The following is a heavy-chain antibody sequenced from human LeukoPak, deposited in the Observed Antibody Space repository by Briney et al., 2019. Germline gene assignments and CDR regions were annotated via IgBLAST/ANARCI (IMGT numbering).Heavy chain of an antibody. Sequence: GGSLRLSCAASGFTFSSYEMNWVRQAPGKGLEWVSYISSSGSTIYYADSVKGRFTISRDNAKNSLYLQMNSLRAEDTAVYYCARGRGWERPSRGYAFDIWGQGTMVTVSS. J-gene: IGHJ3*02. CDR3: ARGRGWERPSRGYAFDI. D-gene: IGHD1-26*01. V-gene: IGHV3-48*03. CDR1: GFTFSSYE. CDR2: ISSSGSTI.